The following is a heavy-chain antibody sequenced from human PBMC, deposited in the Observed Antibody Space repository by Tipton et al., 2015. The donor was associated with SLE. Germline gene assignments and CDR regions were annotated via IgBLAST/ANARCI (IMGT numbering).Heavy chain of an antibody. CDR1: GFTFSTSG. CDR3: ARDIGGCSGGSCYLD. Sequence: SLRLSCAASGFTFSTSGMHWVRQAPGKGLEWLAVIWYDGSNEYYADSVKGRFTISRDNSKNTLFLQMNSLRVEDTAVYYCARDIGGCSGGSCYLDWGQGTLVTVSS. V-gene: IGHV3-33*08. J-gene: IGHJ4*02. CDR2: IWYDGSNE. D-gene: IGHD2-15*01.